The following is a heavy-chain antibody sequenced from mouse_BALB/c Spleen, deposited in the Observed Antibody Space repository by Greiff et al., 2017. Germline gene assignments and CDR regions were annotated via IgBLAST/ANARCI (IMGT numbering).Heavy chain of an antibody. CDR1: GFSLTSYG. V-gene: IGHV2-6-2*01. CDR3: ARQGGDYGVFDY. J-gene: IGHJ2*01. Sequence: QVQLPESGPDLVAPSQSLSITCTVSGFSLTSYGVHWVRQPPGKGLEWLVVIWSDGSTTYNSALKSRLSISKDNYKSQVFLKMNSLQTDDTAMYYCARQGGDYGVFDYWGQGTTLTVSS. CDR2: IWSDGST. D-gene: IGHD2-13*01.